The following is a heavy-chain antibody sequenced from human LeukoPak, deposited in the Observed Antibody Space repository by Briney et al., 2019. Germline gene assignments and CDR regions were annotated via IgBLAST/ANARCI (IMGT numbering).Heavy chain of an antibody. Sequence: GGSLRLSCAASGFTFSDYAMNWVRQAPGKGLEWVSGTGSTGVSTFYADSVKGRFTVSRDNSKNTLSLQMNSLRAEDTAVYYCAKDPGVVPAYYFDYWGQGTLVTVSS. D-gene: IGHD2-2*01. CDR2: TGSTGVST. V-gene: IGHV3-23*01. J-gene: IGHJ4*02. CDR1: GFTFSDYA. CDR3: AKDPGVVPAYYFDY.